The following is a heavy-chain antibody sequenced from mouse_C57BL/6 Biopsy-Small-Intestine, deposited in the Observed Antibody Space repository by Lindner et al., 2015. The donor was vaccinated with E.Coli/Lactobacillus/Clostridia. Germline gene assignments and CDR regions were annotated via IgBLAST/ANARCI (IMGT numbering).Heavy chain of an antibody. CDR3: ARLTTVVAFDY. Sequence: VQLQESGAELMKPGASVKLSCKATGYTFTGYWIEWVKQRPGHGLEWIGDIYPGGGYTNYNEKFKGKATLTADKSSSTAYMQFSSLTSEDSAIYYCARLTTVVAFDYWGQGTTLTVSS. J-gene: IGHJ2*01. V-gene: IGHV1-9*01. D-gene: IGHD1-1*01. CDR2: IYPGGGYT. CDR1: GYTFTGYW.